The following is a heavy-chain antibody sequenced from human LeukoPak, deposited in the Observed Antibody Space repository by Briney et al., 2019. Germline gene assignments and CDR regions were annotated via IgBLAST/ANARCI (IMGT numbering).Heavy chain of an antibody. J-gene: IGHJ4*02. V-gene: IGHV1-2*02. D-gene: IGHD1-26*01. CDR3: ARGRGGATTGFDH. Sequence: GASVTVSCKASGYTFSVYYMHWVRQAPGQGLESMGWINSNSGARNYAPKFQGRVTFSRDNSISTAYMELSSLRSDDTAIYYCARGRGGATTGFDHWGQGTLVTVSS. CDR2: INSNSGAR. CDR1: GYTFSVYY.